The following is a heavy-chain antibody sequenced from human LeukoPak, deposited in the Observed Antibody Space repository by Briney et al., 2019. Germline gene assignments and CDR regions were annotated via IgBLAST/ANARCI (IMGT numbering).Heavy chain of an antibody. J-gene: IGHJ4*02. V-gene: IGHV1-24*01. D-gene: IGHD1-26*01. CDR3: ATLEWELRGAHFDY. Sequence: GASVKVSCKVSGYTLTELSMHWVRQAPGKGLEWMGGFDPEDGETIYAQKFQGRVTMTEDTSTDTAYMELSSLRSEDTAVYYCATLEWELRGAHFDYWGQGTLVTVSS. CDR1: GYTLTELS. CDR2: FDPEDGET.